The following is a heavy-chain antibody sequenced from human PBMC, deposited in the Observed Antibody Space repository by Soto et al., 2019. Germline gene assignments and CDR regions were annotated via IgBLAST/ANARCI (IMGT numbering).Heavy chain of an antibody. J-gene: IGHJ6*02. D-gene: IGHD6-25*01. CDR1: GDSVSSNSAA. V-gene: IGHV6-1*01. CDR2: TYYRSKWYN. CDR3: SRDQGAAAIFWGRIDPFMDV. Sequence: SQTLSLTCAISGDSVSSNSAAWNWIRQSPSRGLEWLGRTYYRSKWYNDYAVSVKSRITINPDTSKNQFSLQLNSVTPEDTAVYYCSRDQGAAAIFWGRIDPFMDVWGQGTTVTVSS.